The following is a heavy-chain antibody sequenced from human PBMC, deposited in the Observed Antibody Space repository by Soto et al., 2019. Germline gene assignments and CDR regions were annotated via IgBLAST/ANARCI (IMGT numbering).Heavy chain of an antibody. CDR1: GFTFSSYS. D-gene: IGHD3-10*01. CDR3: LKKVNSGPGSQYFDY. Sequence: LRLSCAASGFTFSSYSMSWFRQAPGKGLEWVSGFRTSGDGGTTYYADSVKGRFTISRSNSKNMLTLQIHSLRAEDTDIDYCLKKVNSGPGSQYFDYWGQGTLVTVSS. CDR2: FRTSGDGGTT. J-gene: IGHJ4*02. V-gene: IGHV3-23*01.